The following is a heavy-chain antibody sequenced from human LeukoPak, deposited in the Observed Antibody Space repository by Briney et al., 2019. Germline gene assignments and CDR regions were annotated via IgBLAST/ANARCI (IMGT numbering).Heavy chain of an antibody. J-gene: IGHJ4*02. CDR2: IHYSGNT. D-gene: IGHD1-7*01. CDR1: GGSISSYY. V-gene: IGHV4-59*08. Sequence: SSETLSLTCTVSGGSISSYYWSWMRQPPGKGLEWIGYIHYSGNTNYNPSLKSRVTISLGTSRTQFSLKLTSVTAADTAVYYCASSEWNYARWGQGILVTVSS. CDR3: ASSEWNYAR.